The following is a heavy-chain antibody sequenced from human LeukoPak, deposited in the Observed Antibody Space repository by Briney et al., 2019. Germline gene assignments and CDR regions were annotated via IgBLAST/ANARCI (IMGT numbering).Heavy chain of an antibody. J-gene: IGHJ4*02. D-gene: IGHD5-18*01. V-gene: IGHV1-24*01. CDR1: GYTLTELS. CDR2: FDPEDGET. CDR3: ATGPPRDSYGPAY. Sequence: VASVKVSCKFSGYTLTELSMHWVRQAPGKGLEWMGGFDPEDGETIYAQKFQGRVTMTEDTSTDTAYMELSSLRSEDTAVYYCATGPPRDSYGPAYWGQGTLVTVSS.